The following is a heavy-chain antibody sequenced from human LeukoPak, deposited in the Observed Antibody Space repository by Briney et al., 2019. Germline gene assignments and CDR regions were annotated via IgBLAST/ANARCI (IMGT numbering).Heavy chain of an antibody. D-gene: IGHD3-22*01. CDR3: AREEYFHESRGYYVLDL. V-gene: IGHV3-21*06. Sequence: GGSLRLSCAASGFTFSNYRMDWVRQAPGKGLEWVSSISGTNSFVYYGDSVKGRITVSRENAKNTLYLQMHSLRVEDTAVYYCAREEYFHESRGYYVLDLWGQGTLVTVSS. CDR2: ISGTNSFV. J-gene: IGHJ4*02. CDR1: GFTFSNYR.